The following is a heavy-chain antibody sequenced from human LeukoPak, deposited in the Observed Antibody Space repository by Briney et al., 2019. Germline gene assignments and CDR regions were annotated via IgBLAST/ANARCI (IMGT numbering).Heavy chain of an antibody. Sequence: GASVKVSCKASGHTFTSYGISWVRQAPGRGLEWMGWISAYNGNTNYAQKLQGRVTMTTDTSTSTAYMKLRSLRSDDTAVYYCARDSAAAGSFDYWGQGTLVTVSS. CDR2: ISAYNGNT. CDR3: ARDSAAAGSFDY. CDR1: GHTFTSYG. J-gene: IGHJ4*02. V-gene: IGHV1-18*01. D-gene: IGHD6-13*01.